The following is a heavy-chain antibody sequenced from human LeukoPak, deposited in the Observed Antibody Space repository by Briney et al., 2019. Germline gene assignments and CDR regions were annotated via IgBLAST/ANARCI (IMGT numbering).Heavy chain of an antibody. D-gene: IGHD3-10*01. CDR1: GYTFTSYA. CDR3: ARDRAGQLDY. J-gene: IGHJ4*02. Sequence: GASVKVSCKASGYTFTSYAMHWVRQAPGQRLEWMGWINAGNGNTKYSQNFQGRVTITRDTSASTAYMELSSLSSEDTAIYFCARDRAGQLDYWGQGTLVTVSS. V-gene: IGHV1-3*01. CDR2: INAGNGNT.